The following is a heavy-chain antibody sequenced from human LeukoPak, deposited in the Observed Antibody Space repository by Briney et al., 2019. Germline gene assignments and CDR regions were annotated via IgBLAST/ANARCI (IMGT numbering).Heavy chain of an antibody. V-gene: IGHV4-34*01. CDR3: ARRRDYSNYVGVPRTLYYYYYMDV. D-gene: IGHD4-11*01. CDR2: INHSGST. CDR1: GGSFSGYY. J-gene: IGHJ6*03. Sequence: SETLSLTCAVYGGSFSGYYWSWIRRPPGKGLEWIGEINHSGSTNYNPSLKSRVTISVDTSKNQFSLKLSSVTAADTAVYYCARRRDYSNYVGVPRTLYYYYYMDVWGKGTTVTVSS.